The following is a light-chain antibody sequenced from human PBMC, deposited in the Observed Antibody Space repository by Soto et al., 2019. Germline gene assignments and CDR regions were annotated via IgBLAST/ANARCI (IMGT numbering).Light chain of an antibody. Sequence: DIQMTQSPSAMSASVGDRVTITCRASQDISNYLAWFQQKPGKVPKRLIYSASSLESGVPSRFGGTGSGTEFTLTITSMQSEDFETYPCLQHNSYHHNFGVGTKVDI. CDR3: LQHNSYHHN. CDR1: QDISNY. V-gene: IGKV1-17*03. J-gene: IGKJ4*01. CDR2: SAS.